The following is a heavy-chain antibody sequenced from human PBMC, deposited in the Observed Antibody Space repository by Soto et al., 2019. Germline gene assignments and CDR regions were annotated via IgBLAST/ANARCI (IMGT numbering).Heavy chain of an antibody. CDR2: IYYSGST. CDR3: ARINWNGSSWYHFDS. V-gene: IGHV4-61*08. CDR1: GASVSSTGFY. Sequence: SSETLSLTCTVSGASVSSTGFYWSWIRLTPGKGLEWIGYIYYSGSTIYNPSLKSRVTISVDTSKNHFSLRLSSVTAADTAIYYCARINWNGSSWYHFDSWGLGTLVTVSS. D-gene: IGHD6-13*01. J-gene: IGHJ4*02.